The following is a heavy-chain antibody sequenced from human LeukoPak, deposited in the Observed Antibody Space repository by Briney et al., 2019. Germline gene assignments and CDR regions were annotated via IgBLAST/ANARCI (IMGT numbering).Heavy chain of an antibody. D-gene: IGHD3-16*02. CDR3: ARHLAFYDYLWGNYPSHPDY. Sequence: SETLSLTCTVSGGSISSSSSYWGWIRQPPGKGLEWIGTIYYSGTTHYNPSLKSRVTISVDTSKKQFSLKLSSVTAADTAVYYCARHLAFYDYLWGNYPSHPDYWGQGTLVTVSS. J-gene: IGHJ4*02. CDR2: IYYSGTT. V-gene: IGHV4-39*01. CDR1: GGSISSSSSY.